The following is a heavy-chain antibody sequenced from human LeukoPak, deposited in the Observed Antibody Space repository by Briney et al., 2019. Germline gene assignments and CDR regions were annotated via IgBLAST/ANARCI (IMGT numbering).Heavy chain of an antibody. J-gene: IGHJ4*02. D-gene: IGHD3-10*01. CDR1: GGTFSSYA. Sequence: SVKVSCKASGGTFSSYAISWVRQAPRQGLEWMGGIIPIFGTANYAQSFQGRLTIIRDTSATTAYMELSGLTSEDTATYYCARGRWTDVARGSYYFDYWGQGTLVSVST. V-gene: IGHV1-69*05. CDR3: ARGRWTDVARGSYYFDY. CDR2: IIPIFGTA.